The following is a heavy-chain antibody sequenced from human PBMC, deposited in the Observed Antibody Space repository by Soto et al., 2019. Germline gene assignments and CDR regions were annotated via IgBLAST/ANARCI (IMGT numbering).Heavy chain of an antibody. CDR2: TYYRSKWYN. D-gene: IGHD6-13*01. CDR3: ARDVGSDSSSWYYFDY. V-gene: IGHV6-1*01. Sequence: SQTLSLPCAISGDSVSSNSAAWNWIRQSPSRGLEWLGRTYYRSKWYNDYAVSVKSRITINPDTSKNQFSLQLNSVTPEDTAVYYCARDVGSDSSSWYYFDYWGQGTLVTVSS. J-gene: IGHJ4*02. CDR1: GDSVSSNSAA.